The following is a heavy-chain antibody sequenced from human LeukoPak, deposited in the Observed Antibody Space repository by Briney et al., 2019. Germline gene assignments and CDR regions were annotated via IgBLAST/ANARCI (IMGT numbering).Heavy chain of an antibody. CDR1: GFTFSTYG. CDR2: IWNDGSVR. D-gene: IGHD1-26*01. V-gene: IGHV3-33*01. CDR3: ARASGSYDY. Sequence: PGRSLRLSCAASGFTFSTYGLLWVRQAPGKGLEWVAVIWNDGSVRYYADSVKGRFTISRDNSKNTLYLQMNSLRAEDTAMYYCARASGSYDYWGQGTLVTVSS. J-gene: IGHJ4*02.